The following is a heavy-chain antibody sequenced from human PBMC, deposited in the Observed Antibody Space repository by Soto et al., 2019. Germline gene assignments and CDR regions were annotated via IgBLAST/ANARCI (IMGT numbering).Heavy chain of an antibody. CDR3: AREWAAPGGWFDP. D-gene: IGHD2-15*01. Sequence: SLRLSCAASGFTFSSYSMNWVRQAPGKGLEWVSSISSSSSYIYYADSVKGRFTISRDNAKNSLYLQMNSLRAEDTAVYYCAREWAAPGGWFDPWGQGTLVTVSS. CDR1: GFTFSSYS. V-gene: IGHV3-21*01. CDR2: ISSSSSYI. J-gene: IGHJ5*02.